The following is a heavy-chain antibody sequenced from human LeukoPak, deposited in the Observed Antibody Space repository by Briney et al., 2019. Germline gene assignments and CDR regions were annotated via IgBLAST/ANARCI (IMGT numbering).Heavy chain of an antibody. CDR3: ARDGGYFDSSGYDHGYFGY. CDR2: ISYDGNKK. V-gene: IGHV3-30-3*01. D-gene: IGHD3-22*01. CDR1: GFSFSRYA. J-gene: IGHJ4*02. Sequence: PGGSLRLSCAASGFSFSRYAMHWIRQAPGKGLEWVAVISYDGNKKNYADSVKGRFTISRDNSKNTLYLQMNSLRAEDTAVYSCARDGGYFDSSGYDHGYFGYWGQGTLVTVSS.